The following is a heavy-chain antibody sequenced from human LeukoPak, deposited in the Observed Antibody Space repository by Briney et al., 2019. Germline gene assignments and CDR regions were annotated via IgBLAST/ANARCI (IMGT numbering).Heavy chain of an antibody. V-gene: IGHV1-69*05. J-gene: IGHJ4*02. Sequence: SVKVSCKASGGTFSSYAISWLRQAPGQGLEWMGGIIPIFGTANYAQKFQGRVTITTDESTSTAYMELSSLRSEDTAVYYCARGYCSGGSCYSLDYWGQGTLVTVSS. CDR2: IIPIFGTA. CDR3: ARGYCSGGSCYSLDY. CDR1: GGTFSSYA. D-gene: IGHD2-15*01.